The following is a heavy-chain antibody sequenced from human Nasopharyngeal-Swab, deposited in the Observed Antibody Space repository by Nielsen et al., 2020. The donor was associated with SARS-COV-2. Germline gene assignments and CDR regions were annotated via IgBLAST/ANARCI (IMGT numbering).Heavy chain of an antibody. D-gene: IGHD2-2*02. CDR2: ISSSSSYI. V-gene: IGHV3-21*01. J-gene: IGHJ6*02. Sequence: GESLKISCAASGFTFSSYSMNWVRQAPGKGLEWVSSISSSSSYIYYADSVKGRFTISRDNAKNSLYLQMNSLRGEDTAVYYCARGGYCSSTSCDTYYYYGMDVWGQGTTVTAPS. CDR1: GFTFSSYS. CDR3: ARGGYCSSTSCDTYYYYGMDV.